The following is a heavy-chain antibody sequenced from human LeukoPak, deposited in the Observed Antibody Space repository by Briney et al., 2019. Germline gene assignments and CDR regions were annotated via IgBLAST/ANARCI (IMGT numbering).Heavy chain of an antibody. CDR3: ATYDFWSGYLDY. J-gene: IGHJ4*02. CDR2: IYYSGST. D-gene: IGHD3-3*01. CDR1: GGSISSYY. V-gene: IGHV4-59*01. Sequence: SETLSLTCTVSGGSISSYYWSWIRQPPGKGLEWIGYIYYSGSTNYNPSLKSRVTISVDTSKNQFSLKLSSVTAADTAVYYCATYDFWSGYLDYWGQGTLVTVSS.